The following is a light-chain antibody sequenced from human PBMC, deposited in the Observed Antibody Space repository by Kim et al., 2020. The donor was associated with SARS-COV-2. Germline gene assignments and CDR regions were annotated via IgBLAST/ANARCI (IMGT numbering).Light chain of an antibody. CDR2: DAS. V-gene: IGKV3-11*01. CDR1: QSVSSY. J-gene: IGKJ4*01. CDR3: QQRSNWPT. Sequence: EIVLTQSPATLSLSPGERATLSCRASQSVSSYLAWYQQKPGQAPRLLIYDASNRATGIPARFSGSGSGTDFTLTISSLEPEDFAVYYCQQRSNWPTFGGWTKVDIK.